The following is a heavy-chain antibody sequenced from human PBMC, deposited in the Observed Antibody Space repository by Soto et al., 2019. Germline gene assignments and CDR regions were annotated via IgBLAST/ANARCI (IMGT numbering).Heavy chain of an antibody. CDR2: INAGNGNT. D-gene: IGHD6-13*01. J-gene: IGHJ4*02. V-gene: IGHV1-3*01. CDR1: GYTFTSYA. Sequence: VQLVQSGAEVKKPGASVKVSCKASGYTFTSYAMHWVRQAPGQRLEWMGWINAGNGNTKYSQKFQGRVTITRDTSASTAYMELSRLSSEATAVYYCARGPPPSHSSSWKHFDYWGQGTLVTVSS. CDR3: ARGPPPSHSSSWKHFDY.